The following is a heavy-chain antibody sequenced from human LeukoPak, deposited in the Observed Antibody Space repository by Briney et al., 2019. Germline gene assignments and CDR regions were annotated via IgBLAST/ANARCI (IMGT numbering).Heavy chain of an antibody. D-gene: IGHD6-19*01. Sequence: PGRSLRLSCAASGFIFRSYAMYWVRQAPGKGLEWVAVISYDGSNKYYGDSVKGRFTISRDNSKSTLYLQTNTLRVEDAAVYYCAKDRVEGQQWLAQFDSWGQGTLVTVSS. CDR3: AKDRVEGQQWLAQFDS. J-gene: IGHJ4*02. CDR2: ISYDGSNK. V-gene: IGHV3-30*18. CDR1: GFIFRSYA.